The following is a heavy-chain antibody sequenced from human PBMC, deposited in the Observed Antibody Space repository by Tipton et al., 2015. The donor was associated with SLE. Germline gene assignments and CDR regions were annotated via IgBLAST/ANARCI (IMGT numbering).Heavy chain of an antibody. CDR2: IYSGGST. V-gene: IGHV3-53*05. J-gene: IGHJ3*02. CDR3: ARVRVGATDDAFDI. Sequence: GSLRLSCAASGFTVSSNYMSWVRRAPGKGLEWVSVIYSGGSTYYADSVKGRFTISRDNSKNTLYLQMNSLRAEDTAVYYCARVRVGATDDAFDIWGQGTMVTVSS. D-gene: IGHD1-26*01. CDR1: GFTVSSNY.